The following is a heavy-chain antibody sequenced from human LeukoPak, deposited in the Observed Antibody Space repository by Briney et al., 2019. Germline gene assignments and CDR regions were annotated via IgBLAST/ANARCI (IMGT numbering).Heavy chain of an antibody. CDR2: ISSSSSTI. J-gene: IGHJ4*02. Sequence: GGSLRLSCAASGFTFSSYSMNWVRQAPGKGLEWVSYISSSSSTIYYADSVKGRFTISRDNSKNTLYLQMNSLRAEDTAVYYCANLYYYDSSGSIDYWGQGTLVTVSS. CDR3: ANLYYYDSSGSIDY. V-gene: IGHV3-48*01. CDR1: GFTFSSYS. D-gene: IGHD3-22*01.